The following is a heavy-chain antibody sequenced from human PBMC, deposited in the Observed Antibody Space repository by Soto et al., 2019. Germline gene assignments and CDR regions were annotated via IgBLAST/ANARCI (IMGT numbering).Heavy chain of an antibody. V-gene: IGHV4-59*01. CDR2: IYYSGST. CDR1: GGSISSYY. J-gene: IGHJ4*02. D-gene: IGHD2-8*01. Sequence: SETLSLTCTVSGGSISSYYWSWIRQPPGKGLEWIGYIYYSGSTNYNPSLKSRVTISVDTSKNQFSLKLSSVTAADTAVYYCARGVGRYCTNGVCYFDYWGQGTLVTVSS. CDR3: ARGVGRYCTNGVCYFDY.